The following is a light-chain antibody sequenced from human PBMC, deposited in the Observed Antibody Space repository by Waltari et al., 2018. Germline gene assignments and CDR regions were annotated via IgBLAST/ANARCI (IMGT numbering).Light chain of an antibody. J-gene: IGKJ1*01. Sequence: DIVMTQSPDSLAVSLGERATINCKSSQTLFYSPNDKTYLAWYQHKPGQPPRLPIYWVSTRASGVPDRFSGSGSGTDFTLTISSLQAEDVAVYYCQHYYNAPRTFGQGTKVEIK. CDR3: QHYYNAPRT. V-gene: IGKV4-1*01. CDR2: WVS. CDR1: QTLFYSPNDKTY.